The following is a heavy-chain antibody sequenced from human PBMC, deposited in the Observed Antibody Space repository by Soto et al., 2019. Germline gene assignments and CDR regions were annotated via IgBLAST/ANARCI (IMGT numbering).Heavy chain of an antibody. J-gene: IGHJ4*02. CDR3: ARDKITGLFDY. D-gene: IGHD2-8*02. CDR2: INHSGST. Sequence: SEKLPHTCTVYAGFYRRYHWTWIRQPPGTGLEWIGEINHSGSTNYNPSLKSRVTISVDTSKNQFSLKLTSVTAADTAVYYCARDKITGLFDYWGQGTLVT. CDR1: AGFYRRYH. V-gene: IGHV4-34*01.